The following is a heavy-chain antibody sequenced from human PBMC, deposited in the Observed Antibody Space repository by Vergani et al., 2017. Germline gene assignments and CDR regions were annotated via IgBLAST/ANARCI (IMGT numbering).Heavy chain of an antibody. V-gene: IGHV3-15*01. CDR2: IKSKTDGGTT. J-gene: IGHJ4*02. Sequence: EVQLVESGGGLVKPGGSLRLSCAASGFTFSNAWMSWVRQAPGKGLEWVGRIKSKTDGGTTDYAAPVKGRFTISRDDSKNTLYLQMNSLKTEDTAVYYCARGGSGSYYFVGWGQGTLVTVSS. CDR3: ARGGSGSYYFVG. D-gene: IGHD3-10*01. CDR1: GFTFSNAW.